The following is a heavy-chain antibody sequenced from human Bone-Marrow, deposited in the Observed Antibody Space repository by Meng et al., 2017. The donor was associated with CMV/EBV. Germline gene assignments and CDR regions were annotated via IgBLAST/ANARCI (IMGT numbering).Heavy chain of an antibody. V-gene: IGHV4-38-2*02. D-gene: IGHD3-22*01. CDR2: IYHSGST. CDR1: GYSISSGYY. J-gene: IGHJ4*02. Sequence: SETLSLTCTVSGYSISSGYYWGWIRQPPGKGLEWIGSIYHSGSTYYNPSLKSRVTISVDTSKNQFSLKLSSVTAADTAVYYCARVGYYDSSGNYTYWGQGTLVTVSS. CDR3: ARVGYYDSSGNYTY.